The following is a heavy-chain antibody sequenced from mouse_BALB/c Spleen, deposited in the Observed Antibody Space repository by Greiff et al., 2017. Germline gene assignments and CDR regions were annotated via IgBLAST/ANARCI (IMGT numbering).Heavy chain of an antibody. CDR3: ARSVYGNSWYFDV. V-gene: IGHV1S81*02. CDR2: INPSNGRT. J-gene: IGHJ1*01. CDR1: GYTFTSYW. Sequence: VQLQQSGPELVKPGALVKISCKASGYTFTSYWMHWVKQRPGQGLEWIGEINPSNGRTNYNEKFKSKATLTVDKSSSTAYMQLSSLTSEDSAVYYCARSVYGNSWYFDVWGAGTTVTVSS. D-gene: IGHD2-1*01.